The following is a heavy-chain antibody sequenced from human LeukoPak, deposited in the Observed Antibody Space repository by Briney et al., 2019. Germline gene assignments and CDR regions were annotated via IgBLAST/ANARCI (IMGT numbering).Heavy chain of an antibody. D-gene: IGHD3-10*01. CDR2: IRSKANSYAT. CDR3: TRLPTSSRGVYPD. CDR1: GFTFSGSA. J-gene: IGHJ4*02. V-gene: IGHV3-73*01. Sequence: GGSLKLSCAASGFTFSGSAMHWVRQASGKGLEWVGRIRSKANSYATAYAASVKGRFTISRDDSKNTAYLQMNSLKTEDTAVYYCTRLPTSSRGVYPDWGQGTLVTVSS.